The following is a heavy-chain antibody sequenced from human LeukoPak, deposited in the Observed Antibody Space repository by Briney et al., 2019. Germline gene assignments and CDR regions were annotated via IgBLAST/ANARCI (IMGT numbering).Heavy chain of an antibody. CDR2: INQDGSVE. Sequence: GGSLRLSCAAFGFTFSSNWMSWVRQAPGKRLEWVANINQDGSVEHYVDSVKGRFTISRDNAKNSLYLQMNSLRAEDTAVYYCARTDSGNLGYFDYWGQGTLVSVSS. CDR1: GFTFSSNW. CDR3: ARTDSGNLGYFDY. D-gene: IGHD1-26*01. J-gene: IGHJ4*02. V-gene: IGHV3-7*01.